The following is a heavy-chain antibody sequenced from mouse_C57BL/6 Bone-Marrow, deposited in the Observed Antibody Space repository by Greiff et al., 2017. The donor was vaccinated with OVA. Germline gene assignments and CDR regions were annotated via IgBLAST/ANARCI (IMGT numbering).Heavy chain of an antibody. D-gene: IGHD1-1*01. J-gene: IGHJ4*01. Sequence: VKLQESGAELVRPGASVTLSCKASGYTFTDYEMHWVKQTPVHGLEWIGAIDPETGGTAYNQKFKGKAILTADKSSSTAYMELRSLTSEDSAVYYCTRPYYGSFYYAMDYWGQGTSVTVSS. V-gene: IGHV1-15*01. CDR1: GYTFTDYE. CDR2: IDPETGGT. CDR3: TRPYYGSFYYAMDY.